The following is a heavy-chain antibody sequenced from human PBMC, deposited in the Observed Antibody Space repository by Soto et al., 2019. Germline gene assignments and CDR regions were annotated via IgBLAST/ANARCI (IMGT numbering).Heavy chain of an antibody. CDR1: GGTFSSYA. V-gene: IGHV1-69*13. J-gene: IGHJ4*02. CDR3: ARVAAAAGTLDY. Sequence: SVKVSCKASGGTFSSYAISWVRQAPGQGLEWMGGIIPIFGTANYAQKFQGRVTITADESTSTAYMELSSLRSEDTAVYYCARVAAAAGTLDYWGQGTLVTISS. CDR2: IIPIFGTA. D-gene: IGHD6-13*01.